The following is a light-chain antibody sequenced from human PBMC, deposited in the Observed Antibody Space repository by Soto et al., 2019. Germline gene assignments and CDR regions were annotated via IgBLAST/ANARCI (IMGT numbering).Light chain of an antibody. Sequence: QSALTQPPSASGSPGQSVTISCTGTSSDVGAYKYVSWYQQYPGKAPKLMIYEVTKRPSGVPDRFSGSKSGNTASLTISGLQAEDEADYYCSSYTSSSTLPYVFGTGTKLTVL. J-gene: IGLJ1*01. CDR2: EVT. CDR1: SSDVGAYKY. V-gene: IGLV2-14*01. CDR3: SSYTSSSTLPYV.